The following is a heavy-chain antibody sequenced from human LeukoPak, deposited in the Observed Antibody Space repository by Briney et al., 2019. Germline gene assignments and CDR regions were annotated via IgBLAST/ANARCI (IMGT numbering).Heavy chain of an antibody. Sequence: PGRSLRLSCTGSGFIFGDYAVSWVRQAPGKGLEWVGFIRSKAYGGTTEHAASVQGRFTISRDDSKSIAYLQMTSLKTEDTAVYYCTIHDTSMATSVDYWGQGTLVTVSS. CDR3: TIHDTSMATSVDY. V-gene: IGHV3-49*04. CDR2: IRSKAYGGTT. J-gene: IGHJ4*02. CDR1: GFIFGDYA. D-gene: IGHD5-18*01.